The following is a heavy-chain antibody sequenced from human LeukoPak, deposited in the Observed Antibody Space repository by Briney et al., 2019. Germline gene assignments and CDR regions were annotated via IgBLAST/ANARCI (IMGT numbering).Heavy chain of an antibody. D-gene: IGHD3-9*01. V-gene: IGHV3-74*01. CDR3: ARRYYDILTGYFDY. CDR2: INSDGSST. CDR1: GFTFSSYW. J-gene: IGHJ4*02. Sequence: GGSLRLSCAASGFTFSSYWMHWVRQAPGKGLVWVSRINSDGSSTSYADSVKGRFTISRDNAKNTLYLQMNSLRAEDTAVYYCARRYYDILTGYFDYWGQGTLVTVSS.